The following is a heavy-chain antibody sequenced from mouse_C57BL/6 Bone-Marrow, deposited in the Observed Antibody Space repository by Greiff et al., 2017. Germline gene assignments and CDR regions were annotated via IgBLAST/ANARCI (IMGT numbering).Heavy chain of an antibody. CDR2: INPSNGGT. CDR3: ARPITTVVATFDY. Sequence: QVQLKQPGTELVKPGASVKLSCKASGYTFTSYWMHWVKQRPGQGLEWIGNINPSNGGTNYNEKFKSKATLTVDKSSSTAYMQLSSLTSEDSAVYYCARPITTVVATFDYWGQGTTLTVSS. J-gene: IGHJ2*01. D-gene: IGHD1-1*01. CDR1: GYTFTSYW. V-gene: IGHV1-53*01.